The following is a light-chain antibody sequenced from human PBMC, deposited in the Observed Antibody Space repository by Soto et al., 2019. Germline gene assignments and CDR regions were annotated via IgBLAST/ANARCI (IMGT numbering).Light chain of an antibody. CDR3: QQYYSTPLT. V-gene: IGKV4-1*01. Sequence: DIVMTQSPDSLAVSLGERATINCKSSQSVLYSSNNKNYLAWYQQKPGQPPKLLIYWASTRESGVPDRFSGSGSGTDFTLNLSSLQAEDVAVYYCQQYYSTPLTFGQGTKVEIK. CDR1: QSVLYSSNNKNY. CDR2: WAS. J-gene: IGKJ1*01.